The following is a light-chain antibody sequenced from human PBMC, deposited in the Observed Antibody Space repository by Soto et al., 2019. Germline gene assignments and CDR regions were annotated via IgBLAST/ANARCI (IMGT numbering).Light chain of an antibody. CDR2: DAS. CDR1: QDVANY. J-gene: IGKJ2*01. Sequence: DIVLTQSPGTLSLSPGERATLSCRASQDVANYLLWFQQKPGQAPRLLIYDASNRASGIPARFSASGSGTDFTLTITSLETADFAVYFCHHRSKWPYTFGQGTKLAIK. V-gene: IGKV3-11*01. CDR3: HHRSKWPYT.